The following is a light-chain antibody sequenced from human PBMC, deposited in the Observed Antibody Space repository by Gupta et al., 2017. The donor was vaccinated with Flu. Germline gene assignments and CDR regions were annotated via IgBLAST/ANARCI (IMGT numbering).Light chain of an antibody. CDR1: SSDVGYYNR. Sequence: PGQSVTISCTGTSSDVGYYNRFSWYQQLPGTVTKLMIYDVSNRPSGVPDRFSGSKSVNTASLTISGLQGDAEADYSCSSYISTYPFFFGT. CDR3: SSYISTYPFF. CDR2: DVS. V-gene: IGLV2-18*02. J-gene: IGLJ1*01.